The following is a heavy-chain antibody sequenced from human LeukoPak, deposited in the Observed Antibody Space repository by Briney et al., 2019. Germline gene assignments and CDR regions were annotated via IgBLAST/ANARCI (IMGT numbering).Heavy chain of an antibody. CDR1: GFTFSSYG. Sequence: GGSLRLSCAASGFTFSSYGMHWVRQAPGKGLEWVAFIRYDGSNKYYADSVKGRFTISRDNSKNSLYLQMNSLRAEDTAVYYCARDYGGNWGNHDYWGQGTLVTVSS. J-gene: IGHJ4*02. V-gene: IGHV3-30*02. CDR3: ARDYGGNWGNHDY. D-gene: IGHD4-23*01. CDR2: IRYDGSNK.